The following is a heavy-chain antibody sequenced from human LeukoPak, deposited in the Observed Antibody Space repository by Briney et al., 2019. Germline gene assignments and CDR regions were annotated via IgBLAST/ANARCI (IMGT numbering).Heavy chain of an antibody. D-gene: IGHD3-22*01. CDR3: AKDVRDRGYADS. V-gene: IGHV3-43*02. CDR2: ISSDGYKT. CDR1: GFPFDDYA. Sequence: GGSLRLSCAASGFPFDDYAMHWVRQAPGKGLERVSLISSDGYKTYYADSLKGRFTISRDNSRNSLYLQINSLRTDDTALYYCAKDVRDRGYADSWGQGTLVTVSS. J-gene: IGHJ4*02.